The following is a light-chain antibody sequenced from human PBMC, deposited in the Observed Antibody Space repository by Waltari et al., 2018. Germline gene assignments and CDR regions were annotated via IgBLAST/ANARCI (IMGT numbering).Light chain of an antibody. CDR1: QSIATN. CDR2: DAS. CDR3: QQYNRWPPIT. J-gene: IGKJ5*01. V-gene: IGKV3-15*01. Sequence: EVVMTQSPATLSVSPGERASLSCRASQSIATNLAWYQQQPGQPPRLLVYDASTRPPSIPARFKGSGSWTEVTLTISSLQSEDSAVYYCQQYNRWPPITFGQGTRLEI.